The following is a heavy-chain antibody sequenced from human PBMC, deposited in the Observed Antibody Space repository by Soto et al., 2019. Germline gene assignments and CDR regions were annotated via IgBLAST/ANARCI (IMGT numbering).Heavy chain of an antibody. CDR2: IYYSGST. CDR3: ARDAMYYYDSSGYSGNFDY. J-gene: IGHJ4*02. Sequence: SETLSLTCTVSGGSISSGDYYWSWIRQPPGKGLEWIGYIYYSGSTYYNPSLKSRVTISVDTSKNQFSLKLSSVTAAGTAVYYCARDAMYYYDSSGYSGNFDYWGQGTLVTVS. V-gene: IGHV4-30-4*01. D-gene: IGHD3-22*01. CDR1: GGSISSGDYY.